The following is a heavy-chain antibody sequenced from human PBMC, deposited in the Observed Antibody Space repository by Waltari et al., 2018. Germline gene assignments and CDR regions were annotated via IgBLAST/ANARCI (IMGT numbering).Heavy chain of an antibody. CDR1: GYSISSGYY. D-gene: IGHD6-13*01. CDR2: IYHSGST. CDR3: ARDPSRIAWYAFDI. V-gene: IGHV4-38-2*02. Sequence: QVQLQESGPGLVKPSETLSLTRAVSGYSISSGYYWGWIRQPPGKGLEWIGSIYHSGSTYYNPSLKSRVTISVDTSKNQFSLKLSSVTAADTAVYYCARDPSRIAWYAFDIWGQGTMVTVSS. J-gene: IGHJ3*02.